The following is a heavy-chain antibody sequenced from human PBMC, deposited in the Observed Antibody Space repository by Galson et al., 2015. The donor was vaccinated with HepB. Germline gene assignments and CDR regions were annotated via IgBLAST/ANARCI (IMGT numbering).Heavy chain of an antibody. D-gene: IGHD3-9*01. CDR1: GYTFTNYW. CDR2: IYPGYSDI. Sequence: SGAEVKKPGESLKISCKASGYTFTNYWIAWVPQIPGKGLECMGIIYPGYSDISYSPSFQGQVAISADKSISTAYLQWSSLKASDTAIYYCARIDILTGYSRDYWGQGTLVTVSS. J-gene: IGHJ4*02. CDR3: ARIDILTGYSRDY. V-gene: IGHV5-51*01.